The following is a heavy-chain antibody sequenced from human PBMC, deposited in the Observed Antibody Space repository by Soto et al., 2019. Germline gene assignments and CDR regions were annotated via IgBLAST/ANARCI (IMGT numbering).Heavy chain of an antibody. Sequence: GGSLRLSCAASGFTFRSYDMHWVRQVAGKGLEWVSGIDKNGDTYYPDSVKGRFVISRENAQNSLYLQMDSLGVEDTAVYYCAREATTVGGTWWFDPWGQGTLVTVSS. CDR1: GFTFRSYD. CDR3: AREATTVGGTWWFDP. D-gene: IGHD6-19*01. V-gene: IGHV3-13*01. CDR2: IDKNGDT. J-gene: IGHJ5*02.